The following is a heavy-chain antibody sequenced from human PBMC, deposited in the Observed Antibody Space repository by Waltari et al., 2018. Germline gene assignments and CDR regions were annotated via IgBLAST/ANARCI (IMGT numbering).Heavy chain of an antibody. Sequence: QVQLVQSGAEVKEPGASVKVSCKASGYTFTRHYIHWVRQAPGQGLEGMGRISPHTGVTYYSQKFQGRVTMTRDMSITTAYMEVSSLRSDDTAVYYCARDLVGSGCSIDYWGQGTLVTVSS. CDR1: GYTFTRHY. J-gene: IGHJ4*02. V-gene: IGHV1-2*06. D-gene: IGHD6-19*01. CDR3: ARDLVGSGCSIDY. CDR2: ISPHTGVT.